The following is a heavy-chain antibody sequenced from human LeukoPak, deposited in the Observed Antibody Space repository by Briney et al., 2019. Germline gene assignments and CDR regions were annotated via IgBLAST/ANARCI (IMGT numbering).Heavy chain of an antibody. CDR2: ISGSGSST. Sequence: GGSLRLSCAASGFTFNTYAMTWVRQAPGRGLEWISTISGSGSSTYYADSVKGRFTISRDNSKNTLYLQMNSLRAEDTAVYYCARKGIVVSNDRDAFDFWGQGTMVTVSS. CDR1: GFTFNTYA. V-gene: IGHV3-23*01. D-gene: IGHD3-22*01. CDR3: ARKGIVVSNDRDAFDF. J-gene: IGHJ3*01.